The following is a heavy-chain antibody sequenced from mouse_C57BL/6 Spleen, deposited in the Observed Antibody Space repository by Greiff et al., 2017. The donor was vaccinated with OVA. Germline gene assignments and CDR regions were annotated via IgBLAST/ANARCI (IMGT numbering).Heavy chain of an antibody. CDR2: ISSGSSTI. V-gene: IGHV5-17*01. Sequence: EVQLVESGGGLVKPGGSLKLSCAASGFTFSDYGMHWVRQAPEKGLEWVAYISSGSSTIYYADTVKGRFTISSDTAKNTLFLQMTSLRSEDTAMYYCARAYGGNLNYWGQGTTLTVSS. D-gene: IGHD1-1*02. CDR1: GFTFSDYG. J-gene: IGHJ2*01. CDR3: ARAYGGNLNY.